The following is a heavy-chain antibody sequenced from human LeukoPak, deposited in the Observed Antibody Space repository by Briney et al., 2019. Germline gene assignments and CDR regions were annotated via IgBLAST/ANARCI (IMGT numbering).Heavy chain of an antibody. CDR3: ARYCSSTSCYDLGDY. Sequence: VGSLRLSCAASGFTFSSYSMNWVRQAPGKGLEWVSYISSSSSTIYYADSVKGRFTISRDNAKNSLYLQMNSLRAEDTAVYYCARYCSSTSCYDLGDYWGQGTLVTVSS. D-gene: IGHD2-2*01. V-gene: IGHV3-48*01. CDR2: ISSSSSTI. J-gene: IGHJ4*02. CDR1: GFTFSSYS.